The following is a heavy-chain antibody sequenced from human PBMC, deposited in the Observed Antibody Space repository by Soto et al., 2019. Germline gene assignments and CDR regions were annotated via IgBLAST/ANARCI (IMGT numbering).Heavy chain of an antibody. CDR2: IYYSGST. Sequence: SETLSLTCTVSGGSIISYYWSWIRQPPGKGLEWIGYIYYSGSTNYNPSLKSRVTISVDTSKNQFSLKLSSVTAADTAMYYCARGRGARYFDYWGQGTLVTVSS. CDR1: GGSIISYY. V-gene: IGHV4-59*08. D-gene: IGHD2-15*01. CDR3: ARGRGARYFDY. J-gene: IGHJ4*02.